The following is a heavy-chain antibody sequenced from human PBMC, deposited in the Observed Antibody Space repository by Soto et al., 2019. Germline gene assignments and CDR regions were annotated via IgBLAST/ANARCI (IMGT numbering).Heavy chain of an antibody. CDR2: ISISSSTI. CDR1: GFTFSSYS. J-gene: IGHJ4*02. V-gene: IGHV3-48*02. Sequence: EVQLVESGGGLVQPGGFLRLSCAASGFTFSSYSMNWVRQAPGKGLEWVSYISISSSTIYYADSVKGRFTISRDNVKNSLYLHMNSLRDEDTAVYYCARVIVGTTTFVDYWGQGTLVTVSS. D-gene: IGHD1-26*01. CDR3: ARVIVGTTTFVDY.